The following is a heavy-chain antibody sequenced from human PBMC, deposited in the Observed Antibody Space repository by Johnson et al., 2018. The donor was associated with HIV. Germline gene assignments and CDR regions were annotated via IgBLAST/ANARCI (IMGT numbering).Heavy chain of an antibody. CDR1: GFTFSNAW. CDR2: IKSKTDGGTT. CDR3: ARDRRNYDDSSGYPDYDAFDI. J-gene: IGHJ3*02. D-gene: IGHD3-22*01. Sequence: VQLVESGGGLVKPGGSLRLSCAASGFTFSNAWMSWVRQAPGKGLEWVGRIKSKTDGGTTDYAAPVKGRFTIPRADSKNTLYLQMNSLRAEDTALYYCARDRRNYDDSSGYPDYDAFDIWGQGTMVTVSS. V-gene: IGHV3-15*05.